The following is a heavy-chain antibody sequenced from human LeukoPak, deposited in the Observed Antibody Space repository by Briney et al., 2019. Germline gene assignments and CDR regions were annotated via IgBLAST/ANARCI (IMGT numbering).Heavy chain of an antibody. CDR1: GGSFSNYE. CDR2: IVPMFGTT. D-gene: IGHD3-16*01. J-gene: IGHJ4*02. CDR3: ARTPPRGLIDF. V-gene: IGHV1-69*13. Sequence: ASVKVSCKASGGSFSNYEINWVRQAPGQGLEWMGGIVPMFGTTNYAPKFKGRVTVTADESTSTAHMELSSLTSEDTAVYYCARTPPRGLIDFWGQGTLVTVSS.